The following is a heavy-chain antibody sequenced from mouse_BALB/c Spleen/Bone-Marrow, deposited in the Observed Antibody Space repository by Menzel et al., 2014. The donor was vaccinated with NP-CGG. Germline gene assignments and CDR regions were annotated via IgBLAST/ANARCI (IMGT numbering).Heavy chain of an antibody. CDR3: ARSPGEVNY. CDR2: IYPANGNT. V-gene: IGHV14-3*02. J-gene: IGHJ3*01. Sequence: EVKVVESGAELVKPGASVKLSCTASGFNIIYAYIHWVKRRPEQGLEWIGRIYPANGNTNYDPKFQGKATITADTSSNTAHLHLNSLTSEDTAVYYCARSPGEVNYWGQGTLVTVSA. CDR1: GFNIIYAY. D-gene: IGHD1-3*01.